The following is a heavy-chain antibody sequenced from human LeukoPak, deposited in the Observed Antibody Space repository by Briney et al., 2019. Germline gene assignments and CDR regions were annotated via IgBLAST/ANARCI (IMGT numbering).Heavy chain of an antibody. CDR1: GFTFSSYG. D-gene: IGHD2-15*01. CDR3: ARECSGVSCQNFDY. Sequence: GGSLRLSCAASGFTFSSYGMHWVRQAPGKGLEWVAVISYDGSNKYYADSVKGRFTISRDNSKNTLYLQMNSLRAEDTAVYYCARECSGVSCQNFDYWGQGTLVTVSS. J-gene: IGHJ4*02. CDR2: ISYDGSNK. V-gene: IGHV3-30*03.